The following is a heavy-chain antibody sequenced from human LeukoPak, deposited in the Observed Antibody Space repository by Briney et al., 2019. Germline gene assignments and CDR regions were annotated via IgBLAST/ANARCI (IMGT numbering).Heavy chain of an antibody. CDR3: ARGRPYLLVVLPNDSFEI. CDR2: INHSGST. CDR1: GGSFSGYY. J-gene: IGHJ3*02. V-gene: IGHV4-34*01. D-gene: IGHD2-8*02. Sequence: SETLSLTCAVYGGSFSGYYWSWIRQPPGKGLEWIGEINHSGSTNYNPSLKGLVNISGDAFKNQFSLKLSLVTAPDTAVYYCARGRPYLLVVLPNDSFEIRGQGTMVTVSS.